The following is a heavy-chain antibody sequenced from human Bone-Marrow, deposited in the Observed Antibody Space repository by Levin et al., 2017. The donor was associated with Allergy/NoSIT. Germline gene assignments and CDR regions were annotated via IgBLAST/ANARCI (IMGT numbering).Heavy chain of an antibody. D-gene: IGHD2-21*02. Sequence: ASVKVSCKASGYTFTSYGISWVRQAPGQGLEWMGWISAYNGNTNYAQKLQGRVTMTTDTSTSTAYMELRSLRSDDTAVYYCARDWRPGDRGERNGGFDYWGQGTLVTVSS. V-gene: IGHV1-18*01. CDR3: ARDWRPGDRGERNGGFDY. CDR2: ISAYNGNT. CDR1: GYTFTSYG. J-gene: IGHJ4*02.